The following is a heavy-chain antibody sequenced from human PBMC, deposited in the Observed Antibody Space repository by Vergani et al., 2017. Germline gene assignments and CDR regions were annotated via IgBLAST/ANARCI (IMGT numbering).Heavy chain of an antibody. V-gene: IGHV3-21*01. J-gene: IGHJ6*02. CDR1: GFTLGDYA. D-gene: IGHD6-13*01. Sequence: EVHLVESGGGLVQPGRSLRLSCSGSGFTLGDYAMTWVRQAPGKGLEWVSSISSSSSYIYYADSVKGRFTISRDNAKNSLYLQMNSLRAEDTAVYYCARDLAAAGKSYYYYGMDVWGQGTTVTVSS. CDR2: ISSSSSYI. CDR3: ARDLAAAGKSYYYYGMDV.